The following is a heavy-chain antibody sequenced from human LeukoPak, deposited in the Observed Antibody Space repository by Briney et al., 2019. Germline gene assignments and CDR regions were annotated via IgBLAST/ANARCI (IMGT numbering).Heavy chain of an antibody. V-gene: IGHV1-8*03. D-gene: IGHD3-22*01. CDR3: ARDRGYYDSSGYFSFDY. J-gene: IGHJ4*02. CDR2: MNPNSGNT. Sequence: GASVKVSCKASGYTFTSYDINWVRQATGQGLEWMGWMNPNSGNTGYAQKFQGRVTITRNTSISTAYMELSSLRSEDTAVYYCARDRGYYDSSGYFSFDYWGQGTLVTVSS. CDR1: GYTFTSYD.